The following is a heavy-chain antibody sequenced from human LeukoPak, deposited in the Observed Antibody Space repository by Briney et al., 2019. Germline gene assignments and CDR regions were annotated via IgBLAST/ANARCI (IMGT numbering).Heavy chain of an antibody. J-gene: IGHJ4*02. CDR3: ARDQDGHYDFWSGYYHPHFDY. CDR2: ISSSSSYI. CDR1: GFTFSSYS. V-gene: IGHV3-21*01. D-gene: IGHD3-3*01. Sequence: GGSLRLSCAASGFTFSSYSMNWVRQAPGKGLEWVSSISSSSSYIYYAGSVKGRFTISRDNAKNSLYLQMNSLRAEDTAVYYCARDQDGHYDFWSGYYHPHFDYWGQGTLVTVSS.